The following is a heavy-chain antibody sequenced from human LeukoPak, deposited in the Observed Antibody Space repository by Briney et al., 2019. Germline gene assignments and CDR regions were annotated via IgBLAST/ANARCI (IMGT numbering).Heavy chain of an antibody. D-gene: IGHD3-22*01. V-gene: IGHV1-2*02. J-gene: IGHJ5*02. CDR1: GYTFTGYY. Sequence: ASVKVSCKASGYTFTGYYMHWVRQAPGQGLEWMGWISPNSGGTSYAQKFQGRVTMTRDTSISTAYMELSRLRSDDTAVYYCARVRYYYDSSGYYDPWGQGTLVTVSS. CDR2: ISPNSGGT. CDR3: ARVRYYYDSSGYYDP.